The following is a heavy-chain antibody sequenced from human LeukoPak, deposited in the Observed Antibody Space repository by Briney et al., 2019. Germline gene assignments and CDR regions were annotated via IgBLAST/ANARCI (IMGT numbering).Heavy chain of an antibody. V-gene: IGHV3-30-3*01. CDR2: ISYDGSNK. J-gene: IGHJ2*01. D-gene: IGHD2-15*01. CDR1: GFTVSNYY. CDR3: ARGFVVVVAATPPFGYFDL. Sequence: GGSLRLSCAASGFTVSNYYMSWVRQAPGKGLEWVAVISYDGSNKYYADSVKGRFTISRDNSKNTLYLQMNSLRAEDTALYYCARGFVVVVAATPPFGYFDLWGRGTLVTVSS.